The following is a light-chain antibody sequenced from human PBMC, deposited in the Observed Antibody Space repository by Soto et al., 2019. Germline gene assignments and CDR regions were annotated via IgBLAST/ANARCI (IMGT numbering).Light chain of an antibody. CDR2: HVS. V-gene: IGLV2-11*01. Sequence: QSVLTQPRSVSGSPGQSVAISCTGTSSDIGGYNYVSWYQQHPGRAPKLVIYHVSKRPSGVPDRFSGSKSGNTASVTISGLQAEDEADYYRSSFAGGPYVFGTGTKVTVL. J-gene: IGLJ1*01. CDR1: SSDIGGYNY. CDR3: SSFAGGPYV.